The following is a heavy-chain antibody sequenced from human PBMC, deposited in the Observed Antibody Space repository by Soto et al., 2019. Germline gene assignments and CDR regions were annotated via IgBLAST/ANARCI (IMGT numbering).Heavy chain of an antibody. CDR2: ISAYNGNT. CDR3: ARTINDWLLGLD. CDR1: GYTFTSYG. Sequence: ASVKVSCKASGYTFTSYGISWVRKAPGQGLEWMGWISAYNGNTNYAQKFQGRVTMTTDTSTSTAYMELRSLRSDDTAVYYCARTINDWLLGLDWGQGTPVTVSS. J-gene: IGHJ4*02. V-gene: IGHV1-18*01. D-gene: IGHD3-9*01.